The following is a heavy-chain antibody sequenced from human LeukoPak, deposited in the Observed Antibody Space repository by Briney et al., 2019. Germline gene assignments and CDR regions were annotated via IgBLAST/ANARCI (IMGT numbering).Heavy chain of an antibody. CDR2: IKQDGSDK. D-gene: IGHD6-13*01. CDR3: AKDIAAARGPCAY. J-gene: IGHJ4*02. V-gene: IGHV3-7*01. CDR1: GFTFSSYW. Sequence: GGSLRLSCAASGFTFSSYWMSCVRQAPGKGLEWVANIKQDGSDKYYADSVKGRFTISRDNSKNTVFLQMNSLRAEDTAVYYCAKDIAAARGPCAYWGRGILVTVSS.